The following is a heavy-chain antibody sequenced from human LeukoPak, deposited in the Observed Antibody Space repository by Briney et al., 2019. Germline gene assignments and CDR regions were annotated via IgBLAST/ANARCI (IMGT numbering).Heavy chain of an antibody. Sequence: SETLSLTCAVYGGSFSGYYWSWIRQPPGKGLEWIGEINHSGSTNYNPSLKSRVTISVDTSKNQFSLKLSSVTAADTAVYYCVGYDSSGHRDYWGQGTLVTVAS. CDR2: INHSGST. J-gene: IGHJ4*02. V-gene: IGHV4-34*01. D-gene: IGHD3-22*01. CDR1: GGSFSGYY. CDR3: VGYDSSGHRDY.